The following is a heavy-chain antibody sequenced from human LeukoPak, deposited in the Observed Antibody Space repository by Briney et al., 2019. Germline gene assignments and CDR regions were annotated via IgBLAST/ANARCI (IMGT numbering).Heavy chain of an antibody. V-gene: IGHV1-69*06. CDR3: AKGRAQYYYYLDV. Sequence: SVKVSCKASGATISSFAISWVRQAPGQGLEWMGGIVPIFGTVNKAQNFQGRVTITADKSTNTAYMEVSSLTSEDTAVYYCAKGRAQYYYYLDVWGKGTTVTISS. CDR1: GATISSFA. CDR2: IVPIFGTV. J-gene: IGHJ6*03.